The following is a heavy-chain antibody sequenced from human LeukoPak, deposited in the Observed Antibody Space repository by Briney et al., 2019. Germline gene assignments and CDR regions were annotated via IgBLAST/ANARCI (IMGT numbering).Heavy chain of an antibody. V-gene: IGHV3-7*01. CDR1: GFTFSTYW. CDR3: ARIYDTSGYSLDY. CDR2: INEDGSEK. J-gene: IGHJ4*02. D-gene: IGHD3-22*01. Sequence: PGGSLRLSRAASGFTFSTYWMSWVRQAPGKGLEWVANINEDGSEKYYVDSVKGRFTISRDNAKNSLYLQMNSLRAEDTAVFYCARIYDTSGYSLDYWGQGTLVTVSS.